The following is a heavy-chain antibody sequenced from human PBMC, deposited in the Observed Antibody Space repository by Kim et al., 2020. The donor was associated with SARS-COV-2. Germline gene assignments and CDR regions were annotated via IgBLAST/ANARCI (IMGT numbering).Heavy chain of an antibody. V-gene: IGHV3-21*01. D-gene: IGHD6-13*01. Sequence: GGSLRLSCAASGFTFSSYSMNWVRQAPGKGLEWVSSISSSSSYIYYADSVKGRFTISRDNAKNSLYLQMNSLRAEDTAVYYCARVWDFPHLFIAAAGRAANYGMDVWGQGTTVTVSS. CDR1: GFTFSSYS. CDR3: ARVWDFPHLFIAAAGRAANYGMDV. J-gene: IGHJ6*02. CDR2: ISSSSSYI.